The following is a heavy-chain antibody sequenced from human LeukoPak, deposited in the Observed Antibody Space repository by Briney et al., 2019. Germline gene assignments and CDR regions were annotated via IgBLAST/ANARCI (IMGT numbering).Heavy chain of an antibody. CDR1: APSITNDDYY. J-gene: IGHJ5*02. CDR2: IYFSGST. D-gene: IGHD3-16*01. V-gene: IGHV4-31*01. CDR3: ARWAPYWFDP. Sequence: SQTLSLTCTVSAPSITNDDYYWGWIRQHPGKGLEWIGYIYFSGSTYYNPTLKTPASVSVDTSKSQFSLRLTSVTAADTPVYYCARWAPYWFDPWGQGTLVIVSS.